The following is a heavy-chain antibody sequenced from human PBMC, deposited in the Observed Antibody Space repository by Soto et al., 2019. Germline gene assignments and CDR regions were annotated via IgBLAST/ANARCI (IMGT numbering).Heavy chain of an antibody. CDR2: INHSGST. V-gene: IGHV4-34*01. CDR1: GGSFSGYY. J-gene: IGHJ6*03. Sequence: SETLSLTCAVYGGSFSGYYWSWIRQPPGKGLEWIGEINHSGSTNYNPSLKSRVTISVDTSKNQFSLKLSSVTAADTAVYYCARLDYNWNHEAYYYMDVWGKGTTVTVSS. D-gene: IGHD1-20*01. CDR3: ARLDYNWNHEAYYYMDV.